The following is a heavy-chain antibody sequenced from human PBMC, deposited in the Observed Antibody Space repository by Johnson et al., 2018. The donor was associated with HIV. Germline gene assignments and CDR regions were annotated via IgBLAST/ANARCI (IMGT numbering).Heavy chain of an antibody. CDR2: IKQDGSEK. CDR1: GFTFSSYW. CDR3: VRDWYATGWYVSFDAFDI. J-gene: IGHJ3*02. D-gene: IGHD6-19*01. Sequence: VQLVESGGGLVQPGGSLRLSCAASGFTFSSYWMSWVRQAPGKGLEWVANIKQDGSEKYYVDSVKGRFTISRDNSKNTLYLQINSLRFEETAGYHCVRDWYATGWYVSFDAFDIWGQGTMVTVSS. V-gene: IGHV3-7*05.